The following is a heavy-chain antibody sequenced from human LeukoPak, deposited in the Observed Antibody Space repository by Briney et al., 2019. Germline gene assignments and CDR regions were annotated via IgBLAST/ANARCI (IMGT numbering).Heavy chain of an antibody. D-gene: IGHD3-3*01. Sequence: SETLSLTCAVYGGSFSGYYWSWIRQPPGKGLEWIGEINRSGSTNYNPSLKSRVTISVDTSKNQFSLKLSSVTAADTAVYYCARGRPGYDFWSGYSDLDYWGQGTLVTVSS. J-gene: IGHJ4*02. CDR1: GGSFSGYY. V-gene: IGHV4-34*01. CDR2: INRSGST. CDR3: ARGRPGYDFWSGYSDLDY.